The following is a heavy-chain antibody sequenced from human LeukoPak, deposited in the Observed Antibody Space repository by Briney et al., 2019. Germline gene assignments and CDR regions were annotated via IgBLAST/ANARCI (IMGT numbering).Heavy chain of an antibody. D-gene: IGHD6-19*01. Sequence: GGSLRLSCAVSGFTFSTYWVSWVRQAPGKGLEWVANIKQDGSEKYYVDSVKGRFTISRDNAKHSLSLQMNSLRAEDTAVYYCARESGGWSGLQDAFDIWGQGTMVTVSS. CDR3: ARESGGWSGLQDAFDI. CDR1: GFTFSTYW. J-gene: IGHJ3*02. CDR2: IKQDGSEK. V-gene: IGHV3-7*01.